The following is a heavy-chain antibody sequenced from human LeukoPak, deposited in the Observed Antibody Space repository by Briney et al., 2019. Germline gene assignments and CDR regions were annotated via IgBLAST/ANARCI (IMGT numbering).Heavy chain of an antibody. J-gene: IGHJ1*01. CDR2: ISYDGSNK. CDR3: ARVDLYSNQREQYFQH. D-gene: IGHD6-13*01. Sequence: PGGSLRLSCAASGFTFSSYAMHWVRQAPGKGLEWVAVISYDGSNKYYADSVKGRFTISRDNSKNTLYLQMNSLRAEDTAVYYCARVDLYSNQREQYFQHWGQGTLVTVSS. V-gene: IGHV3-30-3*01. CDR1: GFTFSSYA.